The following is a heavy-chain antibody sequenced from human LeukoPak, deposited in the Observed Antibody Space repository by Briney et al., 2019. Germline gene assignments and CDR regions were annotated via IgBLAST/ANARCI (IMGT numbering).Heavy chain of an antibody. V-gene: IGHV4-34*01. CDR2: INHSGST. CDR3: ARGRQYYYGSGRPRAPFDY. Sequence: KPSETLSLTRAAYGGSFSGYYWSWIRQPPGKGLEWIGEINHSGSTNYNPSLKSRVTISVDTSKNQFSLKLSSVTAADTAVYYCARGRQYYYGSGRPRAPFDYWGQGTLVTVSS. CDR1: GGSFSGYY. J-gene: IGHJ4*02. D-gene: IGHD3-10*01.